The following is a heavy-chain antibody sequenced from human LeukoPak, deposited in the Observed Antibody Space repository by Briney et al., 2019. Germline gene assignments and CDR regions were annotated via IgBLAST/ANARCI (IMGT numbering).Heavy chain of an antibody. CDR3: ARLGVTDYDFWSGYRSAFDI. V-gene: IGHV3-21*01. CDR2: ISSSSTYI. CDR1: GFTFSTYN. Sequence: GGPLRLSCGASGFTFSTYNMNWVRKAPGKGLEWVSSISSSSTYIYYADSVKGRFTISRDNAKSSLYLQMNSLRAEDTAVYYCARLGVTDYDFWSGYRSAFDIWGQGTMVTVSS. J-gene: IGHJ3*02. D-gene: IGHD3-3*01.